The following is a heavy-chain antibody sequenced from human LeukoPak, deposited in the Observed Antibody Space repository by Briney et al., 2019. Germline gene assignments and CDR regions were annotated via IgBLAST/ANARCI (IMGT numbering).Heavy chain of an antibody. CDR3: ARLADYYDSSGSFDY. CDR2: IYDSGST. J-gene: IGHJ4*02. D-gene: IGHD3-22*01. Sequence: SETLSLTCTVSGGSIRSSYYYWGWIRQPPGKGLEWIGSIYDSGSTYYNPSLKSRVTISVDTSKNQFSLKLNSVTAADTAVYYCARLADYYDSSGSFDYWGQGTLVTVSS. V-gene: IGHV4-39*01. CDR1: GGSIRSSYYY.